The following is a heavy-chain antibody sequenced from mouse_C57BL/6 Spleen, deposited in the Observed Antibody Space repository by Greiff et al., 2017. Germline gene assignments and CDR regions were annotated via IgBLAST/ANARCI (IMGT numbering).Heavy chain of an antibody. Sequence: EVQLQQSGAELVRPGASVKLSCTASGFNIKDDYMHWVKQRPEQGLEWIGWIDPENGDTEYASKFQGKATITADTASNTAYLQLSSLTSEDTAVYYCTTDSSGHPVPDWGQGTLVTVSA. CDR3: TTDSSGHPVPD. J-gene: IGHJ3*01. D-gene: IGHD3-2*02. CDR1: GFNIKDDY. V-gene: IGHV14-4*01. CDR2: IDPENGDT.